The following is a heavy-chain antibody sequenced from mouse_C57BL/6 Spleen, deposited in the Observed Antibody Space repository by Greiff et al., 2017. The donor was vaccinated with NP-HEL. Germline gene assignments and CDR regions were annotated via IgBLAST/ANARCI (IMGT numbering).Heavy chain of an antibody. V-gene: IGHV6-3*01. Sequence: EVNVVESGGGLVQPGGSMKLSCVASGFTFSNYWMNWVRQSPEKGLEWVAQIRLKSDNYATHYAESVKGRFTISRDDSKSSVYLQMNNLRAEDTGIYYCTRWLDWYFDVWGTGTTVTVSS. CDR1: GFTFSNYW. J-gene: IGHJ1*03. CDR2: IRLKSDNYAT. CDR3: TRWLDWYFDV. D-gene: IGHD2-3*01.